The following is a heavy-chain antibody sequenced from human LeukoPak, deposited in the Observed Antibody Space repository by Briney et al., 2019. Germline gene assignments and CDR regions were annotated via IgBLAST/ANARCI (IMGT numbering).Heavy chain of an antibody. V-gene: IGHV4-30-2*05. CDR1: GGSISSGGYS. D-gene: IGHD3-9*01. Sequence: PSETLSLTCAVSGGSISSGGYSWSWIRQPPGKGLEWIGYIYHSGSTYYNPSLKSRVTISVDTSKNQFSLQLNSVTPEDTAVYYCARDLSFGWYFFDYWGQGTLVTVSS. J-gene: IGHJ4*02. CDR2: IYHSGST. CDR3: ARDLSFGWYFFDY.